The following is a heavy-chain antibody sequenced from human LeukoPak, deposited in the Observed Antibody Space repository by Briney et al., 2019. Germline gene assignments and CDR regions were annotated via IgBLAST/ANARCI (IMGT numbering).Heavy chain of an antibody. D-gene: IGHD6-19*01. J-gene: IGHJ4*02. Sequence: SVKVSCKASGGTFSSYAISWVRQAPGQGLEWMGGIIPIFGIANYAQKFQGRVTITADESTSTAYMELSSLRSEDTAVYYCASGRMAGTYVFDYWGQGTLVTVSS. CDR3: ASGRMAGTYVFDY. CDR2: IIPIFGIA. CDR1: GGTFSSYA. V-gene: IGHV1-69*13.